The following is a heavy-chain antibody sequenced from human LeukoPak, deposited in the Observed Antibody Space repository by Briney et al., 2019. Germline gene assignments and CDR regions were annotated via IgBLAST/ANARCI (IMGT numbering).Heavy chain of an antibody. Sequence: ASVKVSCKASGYTFTGYYMHWVRQAPGQGLEWMGWINPNSGGANYAQKFQGRVTMTRDTSISTVYMELSSLRSEDTAVYYCARALHSWLQSHAFDIWGQGTMVTVSS. V-gene: IGHV1-2*02. CDR3: ARALHSWLQSHAFDI. CDR2: INPNSGGA. J-gene: IGHJ3*02. D-gene: IGHD5-24*01. CDR1: GYTFTGYY.